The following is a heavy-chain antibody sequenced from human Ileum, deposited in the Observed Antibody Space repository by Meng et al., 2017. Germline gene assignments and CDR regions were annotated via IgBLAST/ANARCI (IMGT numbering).Heavy chain of an antibody. V-gene: IGHV3-33*01. CDR3: ARDKGVTALDQ. J-gene: IGHJ5*02. Sequence: VPVVGSGGGVVQPGTSLRLSCAASGIPFSASGMHWVRQAPGKGLEWVAMIWSDGRSQYYSDSVKGRFTISRDNSKNMVYLQMSGLRAEDTALYYCARDKGVTALDQWGQGSLVTVSS. D-gene: IGHD5-18*01. CDR1: GIPFSASG. CDR2: IWSDGRSQ.